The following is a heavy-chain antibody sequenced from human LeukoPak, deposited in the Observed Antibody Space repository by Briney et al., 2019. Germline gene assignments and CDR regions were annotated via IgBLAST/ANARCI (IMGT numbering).Heavy chain of an antibody. CDR1: GGSISSHY. Sequence: PSETLSLTCTVSGGSISSHYWSWIRQPPGKGLEWIGYIYYSGGTNYNPSLKSRVTISVDTSKNQFSLKLSSVTAADTAVYYCASSIAAAGDYYYYYMDVWGKGTTVTVSS. CDR3: ASSIAAAGDYYYYYMDV. J-gene: IGHJ6*03. V-gene: IGHV4-59*11. CDR2: IYYSGGT. D-gene: IGHD6-13*01.